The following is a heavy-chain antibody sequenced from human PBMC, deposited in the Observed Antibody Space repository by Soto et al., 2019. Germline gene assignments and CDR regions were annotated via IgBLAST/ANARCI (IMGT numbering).Heavy chain of an antibody. J-gene: IGHJ6*02. Sequence: GASVKVSCKASGYTFTSYDINWVRQATGQGLEWMGWMNPNSGNTGYAQKFQGRVTITADESTSTAYMELSSLRSEDTAVYYCARDSRIAVAGTSHYYYYGMDVWGQGTTVTVSS. CDR3: ARDSRIAVAGTSHYYYYGMDV. CDR1: GYTFTSYD. V-gene: IGHV1-8*01. CDR2: MNPNSGNT. D-gene: IGHD6-19*01.